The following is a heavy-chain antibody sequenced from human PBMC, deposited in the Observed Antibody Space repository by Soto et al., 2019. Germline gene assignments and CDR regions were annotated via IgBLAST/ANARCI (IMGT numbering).Heavy chain of an antibody. J-gene: IGHJ6*02. D-gene: IGHD1-20*01. CDR2: ISAYNGNT. CDR1: GYTFTSYG. V-gene: IGHV1-18*04. CDR3: ARDLTGTHLYYYYCMDV. Sequence: ASVKVSCKASGYTFTSYGISWVRQAPGQGLEWMGWISAYNGNTNYAQKLQGRVTMTTDTSTSTAYMELRSLRSDDTAVYYCARDLTGTHLYYYYCMDVWGQGTTVTVSS.